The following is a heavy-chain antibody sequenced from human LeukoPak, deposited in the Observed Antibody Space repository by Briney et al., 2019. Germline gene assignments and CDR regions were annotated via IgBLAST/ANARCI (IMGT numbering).Heavy chain of an antibody. CDR1: GYTFTSYG. Sequence: ASVKVSCKASGYTFTSYGISWVRQAPGQGLEWMGWISAYNGNTNYAQKLQGTVTMTTDTSTSTAYMELRSLRSDDTAVYYCAIGSGSYYGGYFQHWGQGTLVTVSS. CDR2: ISAYNGNT. V-gene: IGHV1-18*01. CDR3: AIGSGSYYGGYFQH. D-gene: IGHD1-26*01. J-gene: IGHJ1*01.